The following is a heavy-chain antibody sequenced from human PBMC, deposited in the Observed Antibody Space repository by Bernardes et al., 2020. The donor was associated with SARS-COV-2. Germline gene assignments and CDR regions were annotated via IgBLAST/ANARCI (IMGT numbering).Heavy chain of an antibody. V-gene: IGHV4-4*02. Sequence: SETLSLTCAVSGGSISSSNWWSWVRQPPGKGLEWIGEIYHSGSTNYNPSLKSRVTISVDKSKNQFSLKLSSVTAADTAVYYCARDAKYEAAAGTNYYGMDVWGQGTTVTVSS. CDR2: IYHSGST. CDR1: GGSISSSNW. D-gene: IGHD6-13*01. CDR3: ARDAKYEAAAGTNYYGMDV. J-gene: IGHJ6*02.